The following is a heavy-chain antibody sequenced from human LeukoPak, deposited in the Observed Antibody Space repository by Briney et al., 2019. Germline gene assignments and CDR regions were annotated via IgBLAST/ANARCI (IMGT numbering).Heavy chain of an antibody. J-gene: IGHJ4*02. CDR2: IYYSGST. CDR1: GGSISSYY. V-gene: IGHV4-59*01. D-gene: IGHD3-9*01. Sequence: SETLSLTCTVSGGSISSYYWSWIRQPPGKGLEWIGYIYYSGSTNYNPSLKSRVTISVDTSKNQFSLKLRSVTAADTTVYYCARVTGYMIEDYFDYWGQGILVTVSS. CDR3: ARVTGYMIEDYFDY.